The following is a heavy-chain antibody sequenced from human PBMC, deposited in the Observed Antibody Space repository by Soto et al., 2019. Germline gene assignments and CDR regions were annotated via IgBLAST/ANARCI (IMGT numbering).Heavy chain of an antibody. J-gene: IGHJ4*02. CDR1: GFTFSSYS. D-gene: IGHD6-19*01. V-gene: IGHV3-48*01. Sequence: GGSLRLSCAASGFTFSSYSMNWVRQAPGKGLEWVSYISSTSSTIYYADSVKGRFTISRDNAKNSLHLQMNSLRAEDTAVYYCARASEPYSSGCFDYWGQGILVTVSP. CDR3: ARASEPYSSGCFDY. CDR2: ISSTSSTI.